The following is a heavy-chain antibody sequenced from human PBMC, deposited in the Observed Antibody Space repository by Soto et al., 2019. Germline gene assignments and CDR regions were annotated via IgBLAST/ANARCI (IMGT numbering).Heavy chain of an antibody. CDR3: ARKRGGYCSGGSCPTYGMDV. CDR2: VSSTGST. Sequence: SETLSLTCTVSGASITQYYWNWIRQSPGKGLEWIVSVSSTGSTVFNPSLTSRVTVSLDTSKNQFSLKLSSVTAADTAVYYCARKRGGYCSGGSCPTYGMDVWGQGTTVTVSS. J-gene: IGHJ6*02. D-gene: IGHD2-15*01. V-gene: IGHV4-4*08. CDR1: GASITQYY.